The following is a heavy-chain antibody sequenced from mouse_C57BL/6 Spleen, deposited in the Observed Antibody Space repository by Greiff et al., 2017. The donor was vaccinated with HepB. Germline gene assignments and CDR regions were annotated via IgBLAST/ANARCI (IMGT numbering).Heavy chain of an antibody. CDR2: IYPGDGDT. D-gene: IGHD1-1*01. J-gene: IGHJ2*01. Sequence: VQLQQSGPELVKPGASVKISCKASGYAFSSSWMNWVKQRPGKGLEWIGRIYPGDGDTNYNGKFKGKATLTADKSSSTAYMQLSSLTSEDFAVYFCAVTTVVAEDYWGQGTTLTVSS. CDR1: GYAFSSSW. CDR3: AVTTVVAEDY. V-gene: IGHV1-82*01.